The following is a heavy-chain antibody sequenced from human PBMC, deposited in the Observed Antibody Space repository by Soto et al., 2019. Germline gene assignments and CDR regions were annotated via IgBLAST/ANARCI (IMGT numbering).Heavy chain of an antibody. CDR2: ISGSGGST. J-gene: IGHJ4*02. Sequence: EVQLLESGGGLVQPGGSLRLSCEASGFTFSSYAMSWVRQAPGKGLEWVSAISGSGGSTYYADSVKGRFTISRDNSKNTLYLQMNSLRAEDTAVYYCARRSSGWYFEYWGQGTLVTGSS. CDR1: GFTFSSYA. CDR3: ARRSSGWYFEY. D-gene: IGHD6-19*01. V-gene: IGHV3-23*01.